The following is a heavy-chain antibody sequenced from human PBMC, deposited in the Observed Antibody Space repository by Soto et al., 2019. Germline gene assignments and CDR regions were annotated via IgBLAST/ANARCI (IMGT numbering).Heavy chain of an antibody. J-gene: IGHJ3*02. CDR2: INPSGGST. Sequence: SVKGSWKAAGYTYTSYYVHWLRQAPGQGLEWMGIINPSGGSTSYAQKFQGRVTMTRDTSTSTVYMELSSLRSEDTALYYCASRNWRLLPQGAFDIWGQGTMVTVSS. CDR3: ASRNWRLLPQGAFDI. D-gene: IGHD3-22*01. V-gene: IGHV1-46*01. CDR1: GYTYTSYY.